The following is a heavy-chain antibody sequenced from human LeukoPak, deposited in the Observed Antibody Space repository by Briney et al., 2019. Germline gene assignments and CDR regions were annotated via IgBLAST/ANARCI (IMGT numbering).Heavy chain of an antibody. CDR1: GGSITSISHY. V-gene: IGHV4-39*07. CDR2: ISYSGST. CDR3: ARTGWYCSGGSCYPHYFDY. D-gene: IGHD2-15*01. J-gene: IGHJ4*02. Sequence: PSETLSLTCTVSGGSITSISHYWDWIRQPPGKGLEWIGSISYSGSTYYNPSLKSRVTISVDTSKNQFSLKLSSVAAADTAVYYCARTGWYCSGGSCYPHYFDYWGQGTLVTVSS.